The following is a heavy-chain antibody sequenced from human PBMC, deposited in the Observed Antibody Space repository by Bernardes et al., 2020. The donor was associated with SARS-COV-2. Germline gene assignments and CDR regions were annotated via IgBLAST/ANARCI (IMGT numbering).Heavy chain of an antibody. J-gene: IGHJ6*03. Sequence: SETLSLTCVVNGGSFSGYYWSWIRQPPGKGLEWIGEINHSGSTNYNPSLKSRVTISVDTSKNQFSLKLSSVTAADTAVYYCARDKYRLLFNYMDVWGKGTTVTVSS. V-gene: IGHV4-34*01. D-gene: IGHD2-2*01. CDR2: INHSGST. CDR3: ARDKYRLLFNYMDV. CDR1: GGSFSGYY.